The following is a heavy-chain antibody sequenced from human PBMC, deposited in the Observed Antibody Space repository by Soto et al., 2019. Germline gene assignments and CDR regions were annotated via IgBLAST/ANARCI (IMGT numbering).Heavy chain of an antibody. CDR1: GGSISSGDYY. Sequence: QVQLQESGPGLVKPSQTLSLTCTVSGGSISSGDYYWSWIRQPPGKGLEWIGNSYYSGSTYYNPSLKSRVTISVDTSKNKFSLKLSSVTAADTAVYYCARQYCSGGSCESRAFDYWGQGTLVTVSS. CDR3: ARQYCSGGSCESRAFDY. J-gene: IGHJ4*02. CDR2: SYYSGST. V-gene: IGHV4-30-4*01. D-gene: IGHD2-15*01.